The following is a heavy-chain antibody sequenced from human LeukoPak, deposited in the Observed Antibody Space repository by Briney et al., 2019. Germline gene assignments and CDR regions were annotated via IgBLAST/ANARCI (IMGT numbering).Heavy chain of an antibody. Sequence: GGSLRLSCAASGFTFSSYSMNWVRQAPGKGLEWVSSISSSSSYIYYADSVKGRFTISRDNAKNSLYLQMNSLRAEDTAVYYCARKPTIRAFDIWGQGTMVTVSS. V-gene: IGHV3-21*01. CDR1: GFTFSSYS. CDR2: ISSSSSYI. J-gene: IGHJ3*02. D-gene: IGHD2-2*01. CDR3: ARKPTIRAFDI.